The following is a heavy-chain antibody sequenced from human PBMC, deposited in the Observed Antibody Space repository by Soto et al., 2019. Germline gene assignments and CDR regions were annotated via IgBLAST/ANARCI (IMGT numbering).Heavy chain of an antibody. CDR2: IWYDGSNK. CDR3: ARSEEGIAVAWEGNFDY. J-gene: IGHJ4*02. V-gene: IGHV3-33*01. Sequence: QVQLVESGGGVVQPGRSLRLSCAASGFTFSSYGMHWVRQAPGKGLEWVAVIWYDGSNKYYADSVKGRFTISRDNSKNTLYLQMNSRRAEDTAVYYCARSEEGIAVAWEGNFDYWGQGTLVTVSA. CDR1: GFTFSSYG. D-gene: IGHD6-19*01.